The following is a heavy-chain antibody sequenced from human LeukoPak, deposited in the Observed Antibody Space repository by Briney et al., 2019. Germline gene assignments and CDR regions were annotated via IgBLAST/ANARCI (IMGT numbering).Heavy chain of an antibody. CDR3: AREQYSSSSFFDY. V-gene: IGHV3-30-3*01. CDR1: GFTFSSYA. J-gene: IGHJ4*02. CDR2: ISYDGSNK. D-gene: IGHD6-6*01. Sequence: QPGRSLRLSCAASGFTFSSYAMHWVRQAPGKGLEWVAVISYDGSNKYYADSVKGRFTISRDNSKNTLYLQMNSLRAEDTAVYYCAREQYSSSSFFDYWGQGTLVTVSS.